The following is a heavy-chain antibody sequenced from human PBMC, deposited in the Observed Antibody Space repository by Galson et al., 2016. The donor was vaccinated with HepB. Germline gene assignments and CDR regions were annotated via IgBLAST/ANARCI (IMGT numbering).Heavy chain of an antibody. CDR2: INQSGST. CDR3: ARANYGDVAGAFDI. J-gene: IGHJ3*02. D-gene: IGHD4-17*01. CDR1: GGSFSGSY. Sequence: SETLSLTCAVYGGSFSGSYWSWIRQPPGKGLQWIGEINQSGSTNSNPSLKSRVTISVDTSKNQLSLRLNSVTAADTAIYYCARANYGDVAGAFDIWGQGTMVTVSS. V-gene: IGHV4-34*01.